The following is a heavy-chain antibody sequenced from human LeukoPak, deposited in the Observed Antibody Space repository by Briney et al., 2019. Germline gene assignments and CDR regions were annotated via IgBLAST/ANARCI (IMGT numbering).Heavy chain of an antibody. J-gene: IGHJ4*02. Sequence: PGGSLRLSCAASGFTFSNYDMSWVRQAPGKGLEWVSAISGGGGSTYYADSVKGRFTISRDNSKNTLYLQMNSLRAEDTAVYYCAKGTVPTTVPDYWGQGTLVTVSS. D-gene: IGHD4-17*01. CDR3: AKGTVPTTVPDY. CDR2: ISGGGGST. CDR1: GFTFSNYD. V-gene: IGHV3-23*01.